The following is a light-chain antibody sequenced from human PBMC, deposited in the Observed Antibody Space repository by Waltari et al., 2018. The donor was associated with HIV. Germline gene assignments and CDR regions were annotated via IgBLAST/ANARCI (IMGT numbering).Light chain of an antibody. V-gene: IGLV2-8*01. CDR3: SSYAGSDNVYV. Sequence: QSALTQPPSASGSPGQSVTISCTGTSRDVSVYNFVSWYQQHPGKAPKLMIYEVTKRPSGVPDRFSGAKSGNTASLTVSGLQVEDEADYYCSSYAGSDNVYVFGTGTKVTVL. CDR2: EVT. CDR1: SRDVSVYNF. J-gene: IGLJ1*01.